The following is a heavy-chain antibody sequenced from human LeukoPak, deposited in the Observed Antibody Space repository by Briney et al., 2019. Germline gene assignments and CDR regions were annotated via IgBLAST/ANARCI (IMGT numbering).Heavy chain of an antibody. CDR2: IYNDGST. V-gene: IGHV3-53*01. D-gene: IGHD2/OR15-2a*01. Sequence: GGSLRLSCAASGFTFSDYYMSWIRQAPGKGLEWVSIIYNDGSTYYADSMKGRFAISRDNSKNTLYLQVNSLRAEDTAMYYCARNILFAFDIWGQGTMVTVSS. J-gene: IGHJ3*02. CDR1: GFTFSDYY. CDR3: ARNILFAFDI.